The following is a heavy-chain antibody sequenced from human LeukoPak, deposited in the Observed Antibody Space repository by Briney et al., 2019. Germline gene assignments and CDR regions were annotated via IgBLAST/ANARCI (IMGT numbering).Heavy chain of an antibody. Sequence: PSETLSLTCTVSGGSISSYYWSWIRQPPGKGLEWIGYIYYSGSTNYNPSPKSRVTISVDTSKNQFSLKLSSVTAADTAAYYCARFSSGWTAFDYWGQGTLVTVSS. CDR1: GGSISSYY. J-gene: IGHJ4*02. D-gene: IGHD6-19*01. CDR2: IYYSGST. V-gene: IGHV4-59*01. CDR3: ARFSSGWTAFDY.